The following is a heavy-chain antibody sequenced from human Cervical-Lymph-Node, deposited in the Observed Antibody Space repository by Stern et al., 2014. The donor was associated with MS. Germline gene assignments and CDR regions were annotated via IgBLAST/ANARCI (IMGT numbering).Heavy chain of an antibody. CDR2: INTNTGNP. D-gene: IGHD6-6*01. CDR1: GYTFTNYI. Sequence: QMQLVQSGSELKKPGASVKVSCKASGYTFTNYIMNWVRQAPGQGLEWMGWINTNTGNPTYARDFTGRFVFSLDTSVSTAYLQISSLRADDTAVYYCARTKYGTSSPVGYWGQGTLVTVSS. J-gene: IGHJ4*02. CDR3: ARTKYGTSSPVGY. V-gene: IGHV7-4-1*02.